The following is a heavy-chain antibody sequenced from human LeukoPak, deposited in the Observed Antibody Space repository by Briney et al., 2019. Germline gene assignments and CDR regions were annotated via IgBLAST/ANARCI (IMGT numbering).Heavy chain of an antibody. J-gene: IGHJ4*02. D-gene: IGHD3-22*01. V-gene: IGHV3-9*03. CDR3: AKSLTYYYDSSGYFDY. CDR2: ISWNSGSI. CDR1: GFTFDDYA. Sequence: GGXXRLSCAASGFTFDDYAMHWVRQAPGKGLEWVSGISWNSGSIGYADSVKGRFTISRDNAKNSLYLQMNSLRAEDMALYYCAKSLTYYYDSSGYFDYWGQGTLVTVSS.